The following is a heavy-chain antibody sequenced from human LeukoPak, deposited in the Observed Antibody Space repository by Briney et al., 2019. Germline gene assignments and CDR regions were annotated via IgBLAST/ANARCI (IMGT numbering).Heavy chain of an antibody. CDR3: AKDPYQTYREYGSARPDY. V-gene: IGHV3-23*01. CDR1: GFTFSSYA. D-gene: IGHD3-10*01. Sequence: QSGGSLRLSCAASGFTFSSYAMTWVRQAPGKGLEWVSSISGSGDYTHYAGSVMGRFTISRDNSKNTLYLQMNSLRAEDTAVYYCAKDPYQTYREYGSARPDYWGQRTLVTVSS. J-gene: IGHJ4*02. CDR2: ISGSGDYT.